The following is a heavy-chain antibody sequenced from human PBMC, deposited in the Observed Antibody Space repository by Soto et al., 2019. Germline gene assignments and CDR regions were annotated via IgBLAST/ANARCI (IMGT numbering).Heavy chain of an antibody. CDR2: IHPGDSDI. D-gene: IGHD3-10*01. CDR1: GYTFTSYW. CDR3: ARQSVMVSTIYDGNSLAFDH. J-gene: IGHJ4*02. Sequence: PGESLKISCETSGYTFTSYWIGWVRQMPGKGLEWMGIIHPGDSDIRYSPSFQGQVTISVDKSISTAYVQWRSLKASDTAMYYCARQSVMVSTIYDGNSLAFDHWGQGNPVTVSS. V-gene: IGHV5-51*01.